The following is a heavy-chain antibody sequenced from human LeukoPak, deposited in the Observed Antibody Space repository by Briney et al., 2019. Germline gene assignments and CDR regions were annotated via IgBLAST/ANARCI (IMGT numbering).Heavy chain of an antibody. CDR1: GFTFSRYG. D-gene: IGHD3-10*01. Sequence: GGSLRLSCAASGFTFSRYGMHWVRQAPGKGLEWVAFIRYDGSNKHYADSVKGRFTISRDNSKNTLFLQMDSLRAEDTAVYYCARDSSRGSGSSGWFDPWGQGTLVTVSS. CDR2: IRYDGSNK. CDR3: ARDSSRGSGSSGWFDP. V-gene: IGHV3-30*02. J-gene: IGHJ5*02.